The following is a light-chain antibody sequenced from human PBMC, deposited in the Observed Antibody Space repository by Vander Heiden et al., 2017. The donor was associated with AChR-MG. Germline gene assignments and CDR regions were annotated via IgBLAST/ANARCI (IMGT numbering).Light chain of an antibody. J-gene: IGLJ1*01. CDR1: NSNVGSNT. CDR2: SNS. V-gene: IGLV1-44*01. CDR3: SAWDGSLNGFV. Sequence: QSVLTQPPSASGAPGQRVTISCSGSNSNVGSNTVSWYQQPPGKAPKLLIYSNSQRPSGVPDRCSGSKSGTSASLAISGLQSEAEADYYCSAWDGSLNGFVFGTGTKVTVL.